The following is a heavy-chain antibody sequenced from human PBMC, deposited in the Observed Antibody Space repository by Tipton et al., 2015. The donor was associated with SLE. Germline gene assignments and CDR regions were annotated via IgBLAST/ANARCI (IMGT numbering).Heavy chain of an antibody. CDR3: AGDRDYYDSSGTFDY. V-gene: IGHV4-4*07. CDR2: IYNSGCT. Sequence: TLSLTCTVSGGSISSYYWSWIRQPAGKGLEWIGRIYNSGCTNYNPSLKGRVTMSVDTSKNQFSLKLSSVTAADTAVYYCAGDRDYYDSSGTFDYWGQGTLVTVSS. J-gene: IGHJ4*02. CDR1: GGSISSYY. D-gene: IGHD3-22*01.